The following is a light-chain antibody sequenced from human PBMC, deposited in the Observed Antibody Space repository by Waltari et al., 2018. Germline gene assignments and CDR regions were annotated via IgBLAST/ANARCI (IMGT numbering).Light chain of an antibody. CDR2: DTT. CDR1: TGTVTTNHY. V-gene: IGLV7-46*01. J-gene: IGLJ2*01. Sequence: QAVVTQEPSVTVSPGGTLTLTCGSSTGTVTTNHYPYWFQQKPGQAPRTLIYDTTNKYSWTPARFSGSLLGGQAALTLSGVQPEDEAEYYCLLSFGITQIFGGGTKLTVL. CDR3: LLSFGITQI.